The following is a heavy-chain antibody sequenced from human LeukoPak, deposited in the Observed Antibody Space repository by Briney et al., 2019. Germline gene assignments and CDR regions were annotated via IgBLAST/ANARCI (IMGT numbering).Heavy chain of an antibody. CDR3: ARELVSGYEHPNGDAFDI. Sequence: HPRGSLRLSCAASGFTFSSYGMHWVRQAPGKGLEWVAFIRYDGSNKYYADSVKGRFTISRDNSKNTLYLQMNSLRAEDTAVYYCARELVSGYEHPNGDAFDIWGQGTMVTVSS. D-gene: IGHD5-12*01. J-gene: IGHJ3*02. CDR2: IRYDGSNK. CDR1: GFTFSSYG. V-gene: IGHV3-30*02.